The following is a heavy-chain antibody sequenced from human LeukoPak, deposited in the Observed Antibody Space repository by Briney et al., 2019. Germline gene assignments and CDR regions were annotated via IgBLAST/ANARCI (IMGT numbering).Heavy chain of an antibody. D-gene: IGHD3-22*01. V-gene: IGHV1-8*03. CDR3: ARVEYYYDSSGYYSVGPFDY. CDR1: GYTFTSYD. Sequence: GASVKVSCKASGYTFTSYDINWVRQATGQGLEWMGWMNPNSGNTGYAQKFQGRVTITRNTSISTAYMELSSLRSEDTAVYYCARVEYYYDSSGYYSVGPFDYWGQGTLVTVSS. CDR2: MNPNSGNT. J-gene: IGHJ4*02.